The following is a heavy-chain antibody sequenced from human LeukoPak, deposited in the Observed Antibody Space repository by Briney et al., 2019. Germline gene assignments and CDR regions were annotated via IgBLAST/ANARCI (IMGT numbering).Heavy chain of an antibody. Sequence: ASVKVSCKASGGTFSSYAISWVRQAPGQGLEWMGGVIPIFGTANYAQKFQGRVTITADESTSTAYMELSSLRYEDKAVYYCAREGLYCSGGSCYNDYWGQGTLVTVSS. CDR3: AREGLYCSGGSCYNDY. V-gene: IGHV1-69*01. D-gene: IGHD2-15*01. J-gene: IGHJ4*02. CDR2: VIPIFGTA. CDR1: GGTFSSYA.